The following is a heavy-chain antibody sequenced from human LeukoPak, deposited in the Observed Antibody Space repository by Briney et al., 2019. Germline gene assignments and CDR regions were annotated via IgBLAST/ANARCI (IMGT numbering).Heavy chain of an antibody. CDR1: GFTVSSSNY. CDR3: AREISRFGI. CDR2: IYTGGTT. J-gene: IGHJ4*02. D-gene: IGHD3-16*01. V-gene: IGHV3-66*01. Sequence: PGGSLRLSCAASGFTVSSSNYMTWVRQAPGKGLEWVSGIYTGGTTYYTDSVKGRFTISRDNPNNTLYLQMHSLRAEDTAVYYCAREISRFGIWGQGTLVTVSS.